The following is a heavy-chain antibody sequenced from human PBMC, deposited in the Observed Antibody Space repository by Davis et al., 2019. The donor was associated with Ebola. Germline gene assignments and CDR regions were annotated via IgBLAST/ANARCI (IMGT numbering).Heavy chain of an antibody. CDR2: INPTGGST. D-gene: IGHD3-22*01. V-gene: IGHV1-46*03. Sequence: ASVKVSCKASGYTFTSYYMHWVRQAPGQGLEWMGIINPTGGSTSYAQQFQGRVTMTSDTSTSTVYMELTSLRSADTAVYYCARDPYSDSRGAYYYFEYWGQGTLVTVSS. CDR1: GYTFTSYY. J-gene: IGHJ4*02. CDR3: ARDPYSDSRGAYYYFEY.